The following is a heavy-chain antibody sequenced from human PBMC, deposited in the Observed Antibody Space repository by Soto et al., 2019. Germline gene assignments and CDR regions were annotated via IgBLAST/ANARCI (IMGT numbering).Heavy chain of an antibody. CDR2: ISGSGGST. J-gene: IGHJ5*02. Sequence: EVQLLESGGGLVQPGGSLRLSCAASGFTFSSYAMSWVRQAPGKGLEWVSAISGSGGSTYYADSVKGRFTISRDNSKNTLYLQMNSLRAEDTAVYYCASTYYDILTGRGDNWFDPWGQGTLVTVSS. CDR1: GFTFSSYA. CDR3: ASTYYDILTGRGDNWFDP. V-gene: IGHV3-23*01. D-gene: IGHD3-9*01.